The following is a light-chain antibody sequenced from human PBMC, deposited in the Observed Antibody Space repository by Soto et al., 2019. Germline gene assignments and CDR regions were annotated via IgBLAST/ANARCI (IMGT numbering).Light chain of an antibody. CDR2: RAS. CDR1: RDIGTW. J-gene: IGKJ4*02. CDR3: HRHETYPLA. Sequence: TQMTQSPSTLSASVGDSVSITCRASRDIGTWLAWFQQKPGRAPNLLIYRASTLARGVPSRFSGSGSGTEGTLTISSLQPDEFATYYCHRHETYPLAFGGGTKVDI. V-gene: IGKV1-5*03.